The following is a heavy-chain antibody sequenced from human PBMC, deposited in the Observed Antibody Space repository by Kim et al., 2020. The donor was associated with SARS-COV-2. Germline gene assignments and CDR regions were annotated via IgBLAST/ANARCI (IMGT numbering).Heavy chain of an antibody. D-gene: IGHD6-19*01. CDR1: GGSFSGYY. V-gene: IGHV4-34*01. CDR2: INHSGST. J-gene: IGHJ3*02. CDR3: ARTRNIAVAGNGVFDI. Sequence: SETLSLTCAVYGGSFSGYYWSWIRQPPGKGLEWIGEINHSGSTNYNPSLKSRVTISVDTSKNQFSLKLSSVTAADTAVYYCARTRNIAVAGNGVFDIWGQGTMVTVSS.